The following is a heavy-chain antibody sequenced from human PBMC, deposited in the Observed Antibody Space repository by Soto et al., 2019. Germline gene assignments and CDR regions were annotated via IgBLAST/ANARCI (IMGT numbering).Heavy chain of an antibody. J-gene: IGHJ4*02. CDR3: ASGYDSSGYYLFSDRLLFDY. D-gene: IGHD3-22*01. CDR2: IIPIFGTA. V-gene: IGHV1-69*01. Sequence: QVQLVQSGAEVKKPGSSVKVSCTASGGTFSSYAISWVRQAPGQGLEWMGGIIPIFGTANYAQKFQGRVTITADESTSTAYMELSSLRSEDTAVYYCASGYDSSGYYLFSDRLLFDYWGQGTLVTVSS. CDR1: GGTFSSYA.